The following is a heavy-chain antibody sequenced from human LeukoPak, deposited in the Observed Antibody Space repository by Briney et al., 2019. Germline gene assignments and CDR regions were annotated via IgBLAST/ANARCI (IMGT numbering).Heavy chain of an antibody. CDR3: ARTNSTGNIDY. Sequence: ASVKVSCKASGYTFTSYYMHWVRQAPGQGLEWMGIINPSGGSTSYAQKFQGRVTITRDTSTSTVYMELSSLRSEDTAVYYCARTNSTGNIDYWGQGTLVTVSS. V-gene: IGHV1-46*01. CDR2: INPSGGST. J-gene: IGHJ4*02. D-gene: IGHD1-1*01. CDR1: GYTFTSYY.